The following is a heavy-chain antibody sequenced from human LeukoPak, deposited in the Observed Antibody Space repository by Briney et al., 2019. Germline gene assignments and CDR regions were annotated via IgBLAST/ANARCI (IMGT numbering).Heavy chain of an antibody. CDR1: GGSISSGGYY. V-gene: IGHV4-31*03. D-gene: IGHD3-10*01. CDR2: IYYSGST. CDR3: ARDRGYYGSGSSNWFDP. Sequence: SETPSLTCTVSGGSISSGGYYWSWIRQHPGKGLEWIGYIYYSGSTYYNPSLKSRVTISVDTSKNQFSLKLSSVTAADTAVYYCARDRGYYGSGSSNWFDPWGQGTLVTVSS. J-gene: IGHJ5*02.